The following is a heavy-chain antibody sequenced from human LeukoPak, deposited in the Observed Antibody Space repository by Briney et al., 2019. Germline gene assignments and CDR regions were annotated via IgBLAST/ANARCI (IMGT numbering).Heavy chain of an antibody. D-gene: IGHD3-16*01. V-gene: IGHV4-31*03. J-gene: IGHJ2*01. CDR2: IHYSGTT. CDR1: GASLSSGDPY. Sequence: PSETLSLTCTVSGASLSSGDPYWSWIRHHPGQGLQWIGYIHYSGTTFYHPSLKGRVHMSVDTSKNEFSLELYSVTAADTALYHCARDPSEQGGNWYFDLWGRGTLVTVSS. CDR3: ARDPSEQGGNWYFDL.